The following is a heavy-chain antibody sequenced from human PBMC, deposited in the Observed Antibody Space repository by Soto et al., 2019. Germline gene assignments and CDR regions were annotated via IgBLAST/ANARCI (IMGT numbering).Heavy chain of an antibody. CDR3: AKSYYDTTGFAVDP. J-gene: IGHJ5*02. D-gene: IGHD3-22*01. Sequence: QVQLQESGPGLVKPSETLSLTCTVSGASVSAGYWSWIRQPPGKGLEWIGFMYFGGSFNYNPALTSRVSISVETSKNPFSMKVTSVTAADTAVYYCAKSYYDTTGFAVDPWGQGTLVTGSS. CDR1: GASVSAGY. V-gene: IGHV4-59*02. CDR2: MYFGGSF.